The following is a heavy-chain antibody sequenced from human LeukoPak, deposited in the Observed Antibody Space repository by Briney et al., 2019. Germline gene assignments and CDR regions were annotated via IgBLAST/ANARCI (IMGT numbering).Heavy chain of an antibody. CDR2: IYYSGST. J-gene: IGHJ6*02. CDR1: GGSISSYY. CDR3: ARLGDPMSHDYGGNSANYYYYYGMDV. D-gene: IGHD4-23*01. V-gene: IGHV4-59*08. Sequence: PSETLSLTCTVSGGSISSYYWSWIRQPPGKGLEWIGYIYYSGSTNYNPSLKSRVTISVDTSKNQFSLKLSSVTAADTAVHYCARLGDPMSHDYGGNSANYYYYYGMDVWGQGTTVTVSS.